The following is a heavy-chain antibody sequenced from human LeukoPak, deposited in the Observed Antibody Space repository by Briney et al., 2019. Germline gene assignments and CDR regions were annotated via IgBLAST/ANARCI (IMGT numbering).Heavy chain of an antibody. D-gene: IGHD3-16*02. CDR1: GGSFSGYY. CDR3: ARNSRELSLALDY. V-gene: IGHV4-34*01. J-gene: IGHJ4*02. Sequence: PSETLSLTCAVYGGSFSGYYWSWIRQPPGKGLEWIAEISHSGITNFNPSLKSRDTISVDTSKNQFSLKLSSVTAADTAVYYCARNSRELSLALDYWGQGTLVTVSS. CDR2: ISHSGIT.